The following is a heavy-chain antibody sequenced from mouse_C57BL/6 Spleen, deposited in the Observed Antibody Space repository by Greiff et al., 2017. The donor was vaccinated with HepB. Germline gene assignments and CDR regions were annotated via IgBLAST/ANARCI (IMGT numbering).Heavy chain of an antibody. CDR2: IYPRSGNT. CDR1: GYTFTSYG. D-gene: IGHD2-1*01. Sequence: VKVVESGAELARPGASVKLSCKASGYTFTSYGISWVKQRTGQGLEWIGEIYPRSGNTYYNEKFKGKATLTADKSSSTAYMELRSLTSEDSAVYFCARSAGNYDYWGQGTTLTVSS. J-gene: IGHJ2*01. V-gene: IGHV1-81*01. CDR3: ARSAGNYDY.